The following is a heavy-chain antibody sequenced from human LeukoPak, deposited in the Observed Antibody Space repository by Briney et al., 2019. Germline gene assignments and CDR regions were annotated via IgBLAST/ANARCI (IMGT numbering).Heavy chain of an antibody. Sequence: GGSLRLSCAASGFTFSVHGMHWVRQAPGKGLEWVAVIWYDGSNKYYADSVKGRFTISRDNSKNTLYLQMNSLRAEDTAVYYCAREKDILTGYFTHYAFDIWGQGTMVTVSS. CDR1: GFTFSVHG. CDR2: IWYDGSNK. D-gene: IGHD3-9*01. J-gene: IGHJ3*02. V-gene: IGHV3-33*01. CDR3: AREKDILTGYFTHYAFDI.